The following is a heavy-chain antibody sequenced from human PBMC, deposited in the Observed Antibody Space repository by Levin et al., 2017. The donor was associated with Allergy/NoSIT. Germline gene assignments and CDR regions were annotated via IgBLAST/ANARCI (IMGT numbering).Heavy chain of an antibody. CDR1: GFTVSSNY. CDR2: IYSGGST. V-gene: IGHV3-53*01. J-gene: IGHJ6*02. CDR3: AREVRTLQLWFTNGMDV. Sequence: RGESLKISCAASGFTVSSNYMSWVRQAPGKGLEWVSVIYSGGSTYYADSVKGRFTISRDNSKNTLYLQMNSLRAEDTAVYYCAREVRTLQLWFTNGMDVWAKGPRSPSP. D-gene: IGHD5-18*01.